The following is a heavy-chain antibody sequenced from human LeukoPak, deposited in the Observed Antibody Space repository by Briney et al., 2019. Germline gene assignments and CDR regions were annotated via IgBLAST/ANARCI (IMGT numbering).Heavy chain of an antibody. CDR2: ISSSSSYI. V-gene: IGHV3-21*01. D-gene: IGHD2-2*02. CDR3: ARDPPPCTSTTCYTGFDY. Sequence: GGSLRLSCAASGFTFSSYSMNRVRQAPGKGLEWVSSISSSSSYIYYADSVKGRFTISRDNAKNSLHLQMNSLRAEDTAVYYCARDPPPCTSTTCYTGFDYWGQGTLVTVSS. CDR1: GFTFSSYS. J-gene: IGHJ4*02.